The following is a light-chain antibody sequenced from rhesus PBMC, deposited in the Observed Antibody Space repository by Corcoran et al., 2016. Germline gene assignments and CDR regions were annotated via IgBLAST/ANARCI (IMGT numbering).Light chain of an antibody. CDR3: LQHNSDPPWT. Sequence: DIQMTQSPSSLSASVGDTVTITCRASQGIKSYLNWFQQKPGKAPKLLIYAASSLESGVPSRFSGSGSGTDFTLTISNLQPEDFAVYYCLQHNSDPPWTFGQGTKVEIK. V-gene: IGKV1-28*03. CDR1: QGIKSY. CDR2: AAS. J-gene: IGKJ1*01.